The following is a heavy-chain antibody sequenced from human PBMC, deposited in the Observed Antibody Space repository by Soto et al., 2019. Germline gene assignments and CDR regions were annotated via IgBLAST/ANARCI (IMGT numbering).Heavy chain of an antibody. CDR2: IYYSGST. J-gene: IGHJ4*02. Sequence: KPSETLSLTCTVSGGSISSYYWSWIRQPPGKGLEWIGYIYYSGSTNYNPSLKSRVTISVDTSKNQFSLKLSSVTAADTAVYYCARGTGTFSDYWGQGTLVTVSS. CDR1: GGSISSYY. V-gene: IGHV4-59*01. CDR3: ARGTGTFSDY. D-gene: IGHD1-7*01.